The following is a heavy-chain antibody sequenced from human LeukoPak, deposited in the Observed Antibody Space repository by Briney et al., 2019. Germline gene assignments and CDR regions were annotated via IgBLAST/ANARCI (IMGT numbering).Heavy chain of an antibody. V-gene: IGHV3-30*02. CDR2: IRYDGSNK. D-gene: IGHD4-11*01. J-gene: IGHJ2*01. CDR1: GFTFSSYG. Sequence: PGGSLRLSCAASGFTFSSYGMHWVRQAPGKGLEWVAFIRYDGSNKYYADSVKGRFTISRDNSKNTLYLQMNSLRAEDTAVYYCAKDRTHSNYWYFDLWGRGTLVTVSS. CDR3: AKDRTHSNYWYFDL.